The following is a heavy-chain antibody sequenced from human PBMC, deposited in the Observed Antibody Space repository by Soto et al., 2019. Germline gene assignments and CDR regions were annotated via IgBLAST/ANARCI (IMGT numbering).Heavy chain of an antibody. Sequence: TLSLTCTVSGGSISSGGYYWSWIRQHPGKGLEWIGYIYYSGSTYYNPSLKSRVTISVDTSKNQFSLKLSSVTAADTAVYYCVLLGYPGLSQHWGPSTLLTVSS. D-gene: IGHD3-16*01. J-gene: IGHJ1*01. CDR1: GGSISSGGYY. CDR2: IYYSGST. V-gene: IGHV4-31*03. CDR3: VLLGYPGLSQH.